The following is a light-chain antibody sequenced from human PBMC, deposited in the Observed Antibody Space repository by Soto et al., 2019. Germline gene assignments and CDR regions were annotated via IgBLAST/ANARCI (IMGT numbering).Light chain of an antibody. J-gene: IGKJ4*01. CDR1: QTVSRSA. V-gene: IGKV3-20*01. Sequence: EIVLTQSPGTLSLSPGERATLSCRASQTVSRSALAWYQQKPGQATRLLIYGASNRATGIPDRFSGSGSGTDFTLTISRLEPEDVEVYYCQQYGNSPFTFGGGTKVEIK. CDR2: GAS. CDR3: QQYGNSPFT.